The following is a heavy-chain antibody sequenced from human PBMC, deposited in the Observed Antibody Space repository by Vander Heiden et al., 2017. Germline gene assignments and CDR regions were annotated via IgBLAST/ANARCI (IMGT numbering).Heavy chain of an antibody. V-gene: IGHV3-30*18. Sequence: QVQLVASGGGVVQPGRSLRLSCAASAFTFSSYGMHWVRQAPGKGLEWVAVISYEGRNKYYADSVKGRFTISRDNSKNTLYLQMNSLRAEDTAVYYCAKGPRMSYDFWSGFYNFDNWGQGTLVTVSS. CDR3: AKGPRMSYDFWSGFYNFDN. CDR1: AFTFSSYG. J-gene: IGHJ4*02. CDR2: ISYEGRNK. D-gene: IGHD3-3*01.